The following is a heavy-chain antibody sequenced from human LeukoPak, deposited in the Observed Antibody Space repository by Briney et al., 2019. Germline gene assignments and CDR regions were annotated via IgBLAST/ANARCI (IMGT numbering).Heavy chain of an antibody. CDR2: INHSGST. V-gene: IGHV4-39*07. Sequence: PSETLSLTFAVSGGSISSSSYYWGWIRQPPGKGLEWIGEINHSGSTNYNPSLKSRVTISVDTSKNQFSLKLSSVTAADTAVYYCASHYYDSSGYPEYYYYMDVWGKGTTVTVSS. D-gene: IGHD3-22*01. J-gene: IGHJ6*03. CDR1: GGSISSSSYY. CDR3: ASHYYDSSGYPEYYYYMDV.